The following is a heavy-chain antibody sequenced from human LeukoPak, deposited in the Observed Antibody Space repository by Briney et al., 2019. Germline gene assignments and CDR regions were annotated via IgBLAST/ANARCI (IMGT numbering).Heavy chain of an antibody. Sequence: ASVKVSCKASGYTFTSYDINWVRQATGQGLEWMGWMNPNSGNTGYAQKFQGRVTMTRNTSISTAYTELSSLRSEDTAVYYCARGFKSNSWYLPGYYYYYGMDVWGQGTTVTVSS. J-gene: IGHJ6*02. CDR1: GYTFTSYD. CDR3: ARGFKSNSWYLPGYYYYYGMDV. V-gene: IGHV1-8*01. CDR2: MNPNSGNT. D-gene: IGHD6-13*01.